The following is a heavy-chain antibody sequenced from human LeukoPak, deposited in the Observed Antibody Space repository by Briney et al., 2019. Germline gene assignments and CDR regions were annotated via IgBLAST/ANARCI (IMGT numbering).Heavy chain of an antibody. CDR1: GFTFSSYW. Sequence: GGSLRLSCGASGFTFSSYWMHWVRQAPGKGLVWVSRVNSDGSSTSYADSVKGRFTISRDNAKITVYLQMNSLRAEDTAVYYCARGFGSGSYSDYWGQGTLVTVSS. V-gene: IGHV3-74*01. D-gene: IGHD3-10*01. J-gene: IGHJ4*02. CDR3: ARGFGSGSYSDY. CDR2: VNSDGSST.